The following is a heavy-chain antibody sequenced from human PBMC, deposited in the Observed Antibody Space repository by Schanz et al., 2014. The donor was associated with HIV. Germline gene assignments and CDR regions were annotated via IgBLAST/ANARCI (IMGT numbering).Heavy chain of an antibody. Sequence: QVQLVQSGAEVKKPGASVKVSCKASGYTFTSYGINWVRQAPGQGLEWMGWISAYNGNTNYAQKLQGRVTMTRDTSTSTVYMQLSSLTSDDTAVYYCARDVRVEVAGHYFDSWGQGTLVTVSS. CDR3: ARDVRVEVAGHYFDS. J-gene: IGHJ4*02. CDR1: GYTFTSYG. CDR2: ISAYNGNT. V-gene: IGHV1-18*01. D-gene: IGHD6-19*01.